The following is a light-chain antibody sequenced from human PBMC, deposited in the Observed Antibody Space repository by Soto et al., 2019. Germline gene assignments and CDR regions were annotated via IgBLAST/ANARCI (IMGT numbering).Light chain of an antibody. CDR3: QAWDSSTLQV. V-gene: IGLV3-1*01. J-gene: IGLJ2*01. CDR2: QDS. Sequence: SYELTQPPSVSVSPGQTASITCSGDKLGDKYACWYQQKPGQSPVLVIYQDSKRPSGIPDRFSGSNSGNTATLTISGTQAMDEADYYCQAWDSSTLQVFGGGTKVTVL. CDR1: KLGDKY.